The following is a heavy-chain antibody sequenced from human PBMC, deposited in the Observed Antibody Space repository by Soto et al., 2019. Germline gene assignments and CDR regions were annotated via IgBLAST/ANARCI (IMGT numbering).Heavy chain of an antibody. CDR3: GKGLVYCGDVCYSHVDV. D-gene: IGHD2-21*02. CDR1: GFTFSSYG. Sequence: QVQLVESGGGVVQPGRSLRLSCAASGFTFSSYGMHRVRQAPGKGLVWVADISYDGSNKYYADSLKGRFTISRDNSKNTRYLILNTLTAADTTAYYCGKGLVYCGDVCYSHVDVWGRGTLITVSS. J-gene: IGHJ2*01. V-gene: IGHV3-30*03. CDR2: ISYDGSNK.